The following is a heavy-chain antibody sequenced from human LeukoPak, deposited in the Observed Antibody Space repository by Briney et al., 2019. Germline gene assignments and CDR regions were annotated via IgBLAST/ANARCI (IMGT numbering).Heavy chain of an antibody. CDR2: IGRSGSAI. CDR3: ARDGTPHYTTGWVFFDY. D-gene: IGHD6-25*01. V-gene: IGHV3-48*03. CDR1: GFTFSDYE. J-gene: IGHJ4*02. Sequence: PGGSLRLSCAASGFTFSDYEMNWVRQAPGKGLEWLSYIGRSGSAIHYADSVKGRFTISRDNAENSLYLRMNSLRAEDTAVYYCARDGTPHYTTGWVFFDYWGQGTLVTVSS.